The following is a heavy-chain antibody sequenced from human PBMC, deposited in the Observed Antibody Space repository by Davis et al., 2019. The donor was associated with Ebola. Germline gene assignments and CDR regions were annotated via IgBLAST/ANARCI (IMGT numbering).Heavy chain of an antibody. D-gene: IGHD2-8*02. Sequence: GESLKISCKGSGYDFTSSWIAWVRLMPGKGLEWMGIIYPGDSGTRYSPSFQGQVTISADKSIKTAFLQWSSLKASDTAMYYCASLRRTITGMDDAFDIWGQGTMVTVSS. CDR2: IYPGDSGT. CDR3: ASLRRTITGMDDAFDI. CDR1: GYDFTSSW. V-gene: IGHV5-51*06. J-gene: IGHJ3*02.